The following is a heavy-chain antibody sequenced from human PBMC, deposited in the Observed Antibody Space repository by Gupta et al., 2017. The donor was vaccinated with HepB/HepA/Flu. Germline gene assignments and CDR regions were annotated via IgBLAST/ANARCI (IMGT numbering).Heavy chain of an antibody. CDR1: GVSFHSAW. V-gene: IGHV3-7*03. J-gene: IGHJ4*02. CDR2: MNVDGSEM. Sequence: EVKVVQSGGDLVQPGETLRLTCVVSGVSFHSAWMSWVRQAPGMGLEWVVNMNVDGSEMYYADSVQCRFTISRDNAKNSLYLHMDSLSDEYTAFYYCTRNERWVQVTLVTVSS. D-gene: IGHD1-1*01. CDR3: TRNER.